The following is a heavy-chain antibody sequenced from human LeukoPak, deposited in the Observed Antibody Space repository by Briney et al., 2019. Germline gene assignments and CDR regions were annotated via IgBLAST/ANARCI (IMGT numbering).Heavy chain of an antibody. D-gene: IGHD3-22*01. V-gene: IGHV4-30-2*01. CDR2: IYHSGST. CDR1: GGSISSGGYY. J-gene: IGHJ4*02. Sequence: SETLSLTCTVSGGSISSGGYYWSWIRQPPGKGLEWIGYIYHSGSTYYNPSLKSRVTTSVDTSKNQFSLKLSSVTAADTAVYYCAGVATWVVVSLRFDYWGQGTLVTVSS. CDR3: AGVATWVVVSLRFDY.